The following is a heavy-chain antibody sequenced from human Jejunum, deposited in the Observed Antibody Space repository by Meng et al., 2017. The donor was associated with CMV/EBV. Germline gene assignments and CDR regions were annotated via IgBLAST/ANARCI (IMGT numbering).Heavy chain of an antibody. CDR3: ARGGYSGNFDY. Sequence: AAAGFTFSSYSRNWVRQAPGKGLEWVSSISSSSSYIYCADSVKGRFTISRDNAKNSLYLQMNSLRAEDTAVYYCARGGYSGNFDYWGQGTRVTVSS. CDR1: GFTFSSYS. V-gene: IGHV3-21*01. CDR2: ISSSSSYI. D-gene: IGHD1-26*01. J-gene: IGHJ4*02.